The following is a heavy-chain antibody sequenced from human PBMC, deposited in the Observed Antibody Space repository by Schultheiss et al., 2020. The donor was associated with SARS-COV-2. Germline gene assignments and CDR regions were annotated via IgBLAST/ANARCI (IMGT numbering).Heavy chain of an antibody. D-gene: IGHD2-15*01. CDR2: INHGGST. CDR1: GGSFSGYY. Sequence: SQTLSLTCEVYGGSFSGYYWRWIRQPPGKGLEWIGEINHGGSTNYKPSLSPSLKSRISISVDTPKNQFSLRLTSVTAADTAVYYCARSGYCSGGSCYGGFDAFDIWGQGTMVTVSS. V-gene: IGHV4-34*01. J-gene: IGHJ3*02. CDR3: ARSGYCSGGSCYGGFDAFDI.